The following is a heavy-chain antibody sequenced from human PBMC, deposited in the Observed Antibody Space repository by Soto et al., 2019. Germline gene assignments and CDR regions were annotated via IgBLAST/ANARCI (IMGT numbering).Heavy chain of an antibody. J-gene: IGHJ4*02. CDR2: VSAYNGNT. CDR1: GYTFTSHG. D-gene: IGHD1-1*01. CDR3: ARAGGTQLFDY. Sequence: ASVKVSCKSSGYTFTSHGISWVRQAPGQGLEWMGWVSAYNGNTKYAQNLQGRVSMTTDRSTSTACMELRSLRSDDTAVYYCARAGGTQLFDYWGQGTLVTVSS. V-gene: IGHV1-18*04.